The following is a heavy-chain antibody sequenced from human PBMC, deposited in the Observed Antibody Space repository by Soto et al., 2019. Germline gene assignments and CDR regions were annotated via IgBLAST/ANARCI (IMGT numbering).Heavy chain of an antibody. D-gene: IGHD1-7*01. CDR1: GYPFTSHA. CDR2: IYPANGNT. V-gene: IGHV1-3*01. Sequence: QVQLVQSGAEVKKAGASVKISCQASGYPFTSHAIYWVRQAPGQRPEWMGWIYPANGNTKYSPKFQGRVTITRDTSASTAYMELRTLTSEDTGLYSCAREGKPLFRELVGWFDPWGQGTLLTVSS. CDR3: AREGKPLFRELVGWFDP. J-gene: IGHJ5*02.